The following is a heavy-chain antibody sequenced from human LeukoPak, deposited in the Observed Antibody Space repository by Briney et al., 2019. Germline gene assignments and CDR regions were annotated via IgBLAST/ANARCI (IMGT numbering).Heavy chain of an antibody. CDR1: GFTFSSYS. Sequence: GGSLRLTCAASGFTFSSYSMNWVRQAPGKGLEWVSSISSSSSYIYYADSVKGRFTISRDNAKNSLYLQMNSLRAEDTAVYYCAKPMCSSTSCYRYFDYWGQGSLVTVSS. D-gene: IGHD2-2*01. V-gene: IGHV3-21*04. J-gene: IGHJ4*02. CDR3: AKPMCSSTSCYRYFDY. CDR2: ISSSSSYI.